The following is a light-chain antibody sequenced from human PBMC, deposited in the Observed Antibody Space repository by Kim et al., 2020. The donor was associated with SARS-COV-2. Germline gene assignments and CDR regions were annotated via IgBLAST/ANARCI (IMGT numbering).Light chain of an antibody. V-gene: IGKV2-30*01. CDR2: KVS. J-gene: IGKJ5*01. CDR3: MQGIHPIT. CDR1: QSLVDSDGNTY. Sequence: DVVMTQSPLSLPVTLGQPASISCRSSQSLVDSDGNTYLNWFQQRPGQSPRRLIYKVSNRDSGVPDRFSGSGSGTDFTLKISRVEAEDVGVYYCMQGIHPITFGQGTRLEIK.